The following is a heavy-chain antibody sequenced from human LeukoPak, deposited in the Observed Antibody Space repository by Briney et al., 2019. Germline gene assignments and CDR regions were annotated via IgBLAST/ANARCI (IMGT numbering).Heavy chain of an antibody. J-gene: IGHJ3*02. CDR1: GYTFTTSD. CDR2: ISAYNGNT. V-gene: IGHV1-18*01. Sequence: ASVKVSCKASGYTFTTSDINWVRQATGQGLEWMGWISAYNGNTNYAQKLQGRVTMTTDTSTSTAYMELRSLRSDDTAVYYCASPGKIVGATSDAFDIWGQGTMVTVSS. CDR3: ASPGKIVGATSDAFDI. D-gene: IGHD1-26*01.